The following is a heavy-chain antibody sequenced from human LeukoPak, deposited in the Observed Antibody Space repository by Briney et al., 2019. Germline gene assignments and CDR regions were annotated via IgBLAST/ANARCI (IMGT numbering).Heavy chain of an antibody. CDR1: GYTFTSYG. J-gene: IGHJ6*02. D-gene: IGHD3-3*01. Sequence: ASVKVSCKASGYTFTSYGISWVRQDPGQGLEWMGWISAYNGNTNYAQKPQGRVTMTTDTSTSTAYMELRSLRSDDTAVYYCARDRYYDFWSGYPNYYYYYGMDVWGQGTTVTVSS. CDR3: ARDRYYDFWSGYPNYYYYYGMDV. CDR2: ISAYNGNT. V-gene: IGHV1-18*01.